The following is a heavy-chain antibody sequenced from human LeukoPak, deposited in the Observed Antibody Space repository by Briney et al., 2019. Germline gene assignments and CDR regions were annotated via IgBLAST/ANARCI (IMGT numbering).Heavy chain of an antibody. CDR2: IGAYNGKI. D-gene: IGHD3-10*01. Sequence: ASVKVSCNTSGYTFTGFGISWVRQAPGQGLEWMGWIGAYNGKINYAQTFQGRVTMTTDTSTSTAYMELRSLRSDDTAVYYCARVRAGLGGGHWFDPWGQGTLVTVSS. J-gene: IGHJ5*02. CDR1: GYTFTGFG. V-gene: IGHV1-18*01. CDR3: ARVRAGLGGGHWFDP.